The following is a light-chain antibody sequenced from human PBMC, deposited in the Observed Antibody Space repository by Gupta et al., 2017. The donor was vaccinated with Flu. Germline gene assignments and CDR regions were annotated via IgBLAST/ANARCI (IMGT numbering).Light chain of an antibody. CDR3: QQDGSSPRT. J-gene: IGKJ1*01. CDR1: QSVSNNY. Sequence: EIVLTPSPATLSLSPGERATLSCGASQSVSNNYLAWYQQRPGLAPRLLIYDASRRATGIPDRFSGSGSGTDFTLTISRLEPEDFAVYYCQQDGSSPRTFGQGTKVEIK. CDR2: DAS. V-gene: IGKV3D-20*01.